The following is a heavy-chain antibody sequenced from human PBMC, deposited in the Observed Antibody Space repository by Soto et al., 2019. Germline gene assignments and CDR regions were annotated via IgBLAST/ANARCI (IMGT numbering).Heavy chain of an antibody. V-gene: IGHV3-66*01. CDR2: IYSGDNT. D-gene: IGHD4-4*01. J-gene: IGHJ4*02. Sequence: GESLKISCAVPGLTVNSNYMSWVRQAPGKGLEWVSLIYSGDNTVYADSVKGRFTISRDDSKDTLYLQMNSLKTEDTAVYYCTTDLPTLIPQVDYWGQGTLVTVSS. CDR1: GLTVNSNY. CDR3: TTDLPTLIPQVDY.